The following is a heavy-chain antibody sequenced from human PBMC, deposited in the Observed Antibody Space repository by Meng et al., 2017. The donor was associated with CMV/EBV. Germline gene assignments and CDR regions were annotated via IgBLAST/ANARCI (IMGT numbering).Heavy chain of an antibody. Sequence: GESLKISCAASRFTVSSYYMSWVRQAPGKGLEWVLVIYSGGSTYYPDSVKGRFTISRANSKNTLYLQMNSLRAEDTAVYYCARVATMVRGVIDYWGQGTLVTVSS. V-gene: IGHV3-53*01. CDR3: ARVATMVRGVIDY. J-gene: IGHJ4*02. D-gene: IGHD3-10*01. CDR1: RFTVSSYY. CDR2: IYSGGST.